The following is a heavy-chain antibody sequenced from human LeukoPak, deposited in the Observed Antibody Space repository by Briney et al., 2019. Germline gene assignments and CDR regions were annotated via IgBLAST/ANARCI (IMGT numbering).Heavy chain of an antibody. CDR2: IKQDGSKK. CDR1: GFPFSSYW. D-gene: IGHD1-26*01. V-gene: IGHV3-7*04. J-gene: IGHJ4*02. CDR3: TRVSYIDEGIDY. Sequence: GGSLRLSCVASGFPFSSYWMTWVRQAPGKGLEWVANIKQDGSKKSYVDSVKGRFTISRDNAKNSLYLQMNSLRAEDTAIYYCTRVSYIDEGIDYWGQGALVTVSS.